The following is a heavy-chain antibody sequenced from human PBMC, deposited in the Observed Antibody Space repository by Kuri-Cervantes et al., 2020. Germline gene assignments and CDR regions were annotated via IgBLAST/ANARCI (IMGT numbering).Heavy chain of an antibody. J-gene: IGHJ3*02. CDR2: IIPIFGSA. V-gene: IGHV1-69*05. CDR1: GGTFNSYA. Sequence: KISCKASGGTFNSYAISWMRQAPGQGLEWMGGIIPIFGSANYAQNFQGRVTITTGESMGTAYLELRSLRSDDTAVYYCARESPVDAFDIWGQGTMVTVSS. CDR3: ARESPVDAFDI.